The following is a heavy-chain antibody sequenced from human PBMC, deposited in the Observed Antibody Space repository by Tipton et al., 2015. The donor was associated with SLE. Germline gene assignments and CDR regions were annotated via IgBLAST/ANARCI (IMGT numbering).Heavy chain of an antibody. V-gene: IGHV4-59*11. CDR1: GGSISSHY. CDR2: IYYSGST. J-gene: IGHJ5*01. CDR3: ASRLAARRDTCFDS. D-gene: IGHD6-6*01. Sequence: TLSLTCTVSGGSISSHYWSWIRQPPGKGLEWIGYIYYSGSTSYNPSLKSRVTISVDTSKNQFSLKLTSVTAADTALYYCASRLAARRDTCFDSWGQGTLVTVSS.